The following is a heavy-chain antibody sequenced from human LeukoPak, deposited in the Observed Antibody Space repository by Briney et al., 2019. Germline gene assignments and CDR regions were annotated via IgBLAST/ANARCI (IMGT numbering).Heavy chain of an antibody. V-gene: IGHV4-34*01. CDR3: ARRSGIGGYDLVDYYYMDV. D-gene: IGHD5-12*01. CDR1: GGSFSGYY. J-gene: IGHJ6*03. CDR2: IDHSGST. Sequence: PWETLSLTCAVYGGSFSGYYWSWIRQPPGKGLVWIGEIDHSGSTNYNPSPKSRVTISVDTSKNQFSLKLSSVTAADTAVYYCARRSGIGGYDLVDYYYMDVWGKGTTVTVSS.